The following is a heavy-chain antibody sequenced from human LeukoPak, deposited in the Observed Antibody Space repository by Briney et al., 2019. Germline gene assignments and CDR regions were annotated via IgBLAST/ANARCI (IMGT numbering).Heavy chain of an antibody. D-gene: IGHD3-9*01. J-gene: IGHJ5*02. CDR2: ISSSSSYI. Sequence: GGSLRLSCAASGFTFSSYSMNWVRQAPGKGLEWVSSISSSSSYIYYADSVKGRFTISRDNSKNTLYLQMNSLRAEDTAVYYCAKTTSKVLRYFDWFDPWGQGTLVTVSS. V-gene: IGHV3-21*04. CDR1: GFTFSSYS. CDR3: AKTTSKVLRYFDWFDP.